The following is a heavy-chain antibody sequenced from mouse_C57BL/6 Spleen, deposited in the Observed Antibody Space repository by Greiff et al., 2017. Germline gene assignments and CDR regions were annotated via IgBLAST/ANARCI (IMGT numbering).Heavy chain of an antibody. J-gene: IGHJ3*01. CDR2: IDPSDSYT. CDR3: ARLRPFAY. Sequence: QVQLQQPGAELVMPGASVKLSCTASGYTFTSYWMHWVKQRPGQGLEWIGEIDPSDSYTNYNQKFKGKSTLTVDKSSSTAYMQLSSLTSEDSAVYYCARLRPFAYWGQGTLVTVSA. D-gene: IGHD2-12*01. CDR1: GYTFTSYW. V-gene: IGHV1-69*01.